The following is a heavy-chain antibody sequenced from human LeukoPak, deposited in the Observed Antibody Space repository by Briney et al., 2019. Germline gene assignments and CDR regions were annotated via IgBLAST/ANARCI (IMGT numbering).Heavy chain of an antibody. D-gene: IGHD1-1*01. V-gene: IGHV6-1*01. CDR1: GDSVSSDTAA. J-gene: IGHJ4*02. CDR2: TYYRSKWYN. Sequence: SQTLSLTCAISGDSVSSDTAAWNWIRRSPSRGLEWLGRTYYRSKWYNEYAVSVKSRIRVNPDTSKNQFSLQLNSVTPEDTAVYYCAHATGYLVHWGQGTLVTVSS. CDR3: AHATGYLVH.